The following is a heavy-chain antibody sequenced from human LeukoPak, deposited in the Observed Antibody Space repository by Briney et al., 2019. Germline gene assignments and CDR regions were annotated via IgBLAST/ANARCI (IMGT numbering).Heavy chain of an antibody. V-gene: IGHV4-59*08. D-gene: IGHD6-19*01. Sequence: SETLSLTCIVSGGSISSYYWSWIRQPPRKGLEWIGDIYYSGSTNYNPSLKSRVTISVDTSKNQFSLKLSSVTAADTAVYYCARHDPDSGWYPTGAFDIWGQGTMVTVSS. CDR3: ARHDPDSGWYPTGAFDI. CDR2: IYYSGST. J-gene: IGHJ3*02. CDR1: GGSISSYY.